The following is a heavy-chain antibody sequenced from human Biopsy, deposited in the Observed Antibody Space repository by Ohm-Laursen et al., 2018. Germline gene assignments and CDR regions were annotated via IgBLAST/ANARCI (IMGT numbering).Heavy chain of an antibody. CDR3: ARATNSTGWPYHYIYGMDV. CDR2: IYYSGST. D-gene: IGHD2/OR15-2a*01. Sequence: SETLSLTCAVSGGSISSDYWSWIRQTPGKGLEWIGYIYYSGSTNYNPSLKSRVTISVDTSKNQFSLRLNSVTAADTAVYYCARATNSTGWPYHYIYGMDVWGQGTTVTVSS. V-gene: IGHV4-59*01. CDR1: GGSISSDY. J-gene: IGHJ6*02.